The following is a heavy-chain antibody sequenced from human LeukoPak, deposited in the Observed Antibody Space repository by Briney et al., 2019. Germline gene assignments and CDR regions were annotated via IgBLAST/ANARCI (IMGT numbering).Heavy chain of an antibody. D-gene: IGHD5-18*01. Sequence: PGGSVRLSCAASGFTFSSYSMNWVRQAPGKGLEWVSSISSSSSYIYYAGSVKGRFTISRDNAKNSLYLQMNNLRAGDTAVYYCARSRDKNTYGYAYWGQGTLVTVSS. CDR2: ISSSSSYI. CDR3: ARSRDKNTYGYAY. V-gene: IGHV3-21*06. CDR1: GFTFSSYS. J-gene: IGHJ4*02.